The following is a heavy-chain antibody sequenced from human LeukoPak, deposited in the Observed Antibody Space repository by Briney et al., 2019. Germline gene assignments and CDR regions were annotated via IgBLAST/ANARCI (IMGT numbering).Heavy chain of an antibody. D-gene: IGHD2-15*01. V-gene: IGHV3-33*01. Sequence: GGSLRLSCAASGFTFSSYGMHWVRQAPGKGLEWVAVIWYDGSNKYYADSVKGRFTISRDNSKNTLYLQMNSLRADDTAVYYCARDNLYCSGGSCYFGDPLAYYFDYWGQGTLVTVSS. CDR3: ARDNLYCSGGSCYFGDPLAYYFDY. CDR1: GFTFSSYG. CDR2: IWYDGSNK. J-gene: IGHJ4*02.